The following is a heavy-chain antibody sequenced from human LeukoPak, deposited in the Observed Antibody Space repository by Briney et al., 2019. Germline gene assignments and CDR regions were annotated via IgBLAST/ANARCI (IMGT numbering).Heavy chain of an antibody. J-gene: IGHJ3*02. CDR3: ARCSISCYTAFDI. Sequence: GGSLRLSCAASGFTFSSYAMSWVRQAPGKGLEWVSAISGSGGSTYYADSVKGRFTISRDNSKNTLYLQMNSLRAEDTAVYYCARCSISCYTAFDIWGQGTMVTVSS. D-gene: IGHD2-2*02. CDR1: GFTFSSYA. CDR2: ISGSGGST. V-gene: IGHV3-23*01.